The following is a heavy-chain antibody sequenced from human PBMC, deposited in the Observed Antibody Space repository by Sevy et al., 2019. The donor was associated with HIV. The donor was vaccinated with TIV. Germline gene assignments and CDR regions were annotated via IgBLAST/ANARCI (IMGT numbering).Heavy chain of an antibody. V-gene: IGHV3-49*03. CDR1: GFTFGDYA. CDR3: TRDSSYSNYYYYGMDV. Sequence: GGSLRLSCTASGFTFGDYAMSWFRQAPGKGLEWVGFIRSKAYGGTTEYAASVKGRFTISRDDSKSIAYLQMNSLKTEDTAVSYCTRDSSYSNYYYYGMDVWGQGTTVTVSS. CDR2: IRSKAYGGTT. D-gene: IGHD4-4*01. J-gene: IGHJ6*02.